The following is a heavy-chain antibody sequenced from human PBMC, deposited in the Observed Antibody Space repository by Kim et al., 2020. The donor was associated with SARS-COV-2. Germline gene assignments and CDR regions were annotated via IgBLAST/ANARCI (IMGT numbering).Heavy chain of an antibody. Sequence: GGSLRLSCAASGFTFSSYSMNWVRQAPGKGLEWVSYISSSSSTIYYADSVKGRFTISRDNAKNSLYLQMNSLRDEDTAVYYCAREIGHLDYWGQGTLVTVSS. CDR2: ISSSSSTI. V-gene: IGHV3-48*02. CDR1: GFTFSSYS. D-gene: IGHD2-21*01. J-gene: IGHJ4*02. CDR3: AREIGHLDY.